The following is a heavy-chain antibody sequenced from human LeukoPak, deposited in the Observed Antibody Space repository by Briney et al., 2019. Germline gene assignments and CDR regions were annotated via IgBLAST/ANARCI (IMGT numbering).Heavy chain of an antibody. CDR2: INHSGST. Sequence: TPSETLSLTCAVYGGSFSGYYWSWIRQPPGKGLEWIGEINHSGSTNYNPSLKSRVTISVDTSKNQFSLKLSSVTAADTAVYYCARENYYDSCGYVYWGQGTLVTASS. J-gene: IGHJ4*02. V-gene: IGHV4-34*01. CDR3: ARENYYDSCGYVY. D-gene: IGHD3-22*01. CDR1: GGSFSGYY.